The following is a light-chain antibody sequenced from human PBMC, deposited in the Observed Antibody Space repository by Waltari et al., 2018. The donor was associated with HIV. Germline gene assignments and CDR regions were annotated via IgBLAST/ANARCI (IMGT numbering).Light chain of an antibody. V-gene: IGLV3-19*01. CDR3: NSRDSSGNHLV. Sequence: SSELTQDPGVSVALGQTVRITCQGDSLRSYYASWYQQKPGQAPILVIYGTNNRPSVIPDRFSCSNSGNAASLTLTGAQAANEADYYCNSRDSSGNHLVFGGGTKLTVL. CDR1: SLRSYY. J-gene: IGLJ2*01. CDR2: GTN.